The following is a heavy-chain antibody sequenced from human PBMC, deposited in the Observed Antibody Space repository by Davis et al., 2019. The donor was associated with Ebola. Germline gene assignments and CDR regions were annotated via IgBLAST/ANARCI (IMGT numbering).Heavy chain of an antibody. CDR3: AKDRPYCTNGVCYGSDY. CDR1: GFTFSSYG. V-gene: IGHV3-30*02. D-gene: IGHD2-8*01. CDR2: IRYDGSNK. Sequence: GESLKISCAASGFTFSSYGMHWVRQAPGKGLEWVAFIRYDGSNKYYADSVKGRFTISRDNSKNTLYLQMNSLRAEDTAVYYCAKDRPYCTNGVCYGSDYWGQGTLVTVSS. J-gene: IGHJ4*02.